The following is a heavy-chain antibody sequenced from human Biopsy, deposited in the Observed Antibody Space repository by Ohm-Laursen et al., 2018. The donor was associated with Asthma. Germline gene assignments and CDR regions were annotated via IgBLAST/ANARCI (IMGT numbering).Heavy chain of an antibody. J-gene: IGHJ4*02. CDR3: SRDFTIGSGSPFHF. CDR2: ISSLSRYI. CDR1: GFTFRAHA. V-gene: IGHV3-21*01. Sequence: SLRLSCTASGFTFRAHAMSWVRQAPGKGLEWVASISSLSRYIYHATSLRGRFTISRDNAKRSLYLQMDSLRGDDTAVYYCSRDFTIGSGSPFHFWGRGTLVTVSS. D-gene: IGHD3-10*01.